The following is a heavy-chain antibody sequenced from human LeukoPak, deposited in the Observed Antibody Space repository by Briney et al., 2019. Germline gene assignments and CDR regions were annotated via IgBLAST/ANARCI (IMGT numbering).Heavy chain of an antibody. CDR1: GGSISSYY. V-gene: IGHV4-4*07. D-gene: IGHD3-22*01. Sequence: PSETLSLTCTVSGGSISSYYGSWIRRPAGKGLEWIGRIYTSGSTNYNPSLKSRVTMSVDTSKNQFSLKLSSVTAADTAVYYCVRGKYYYDSSGYYRFDYWGQGTLVTVSS. CDR2: IYTSGST. CDR3: VRGKYYYDSSGYYRFDY. J-gene: IGHJ4*02.